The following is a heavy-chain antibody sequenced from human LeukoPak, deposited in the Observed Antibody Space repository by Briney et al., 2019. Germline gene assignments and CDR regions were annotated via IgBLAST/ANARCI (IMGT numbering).Heavy chain of an antibody. D-gene: IGHD3-10*01. CDR3: ARGGRHYYGSGSYRGWFDP. V-gene: IGHV4-59*01. Sequence: SETLSLTCTVSGGSISSYYWSWIRQPPGKGLEWIGYIYYSGSTNYNPSLKSRVTISVDTSKNQFSLKLSSVTAADTAVYYCARGGRHYYGSGSYRGWFDPWGQGTLVTVSS. CDR1: GGSISSYY. J-gene: IGHJ5*02. CDR2: IYYSGST.